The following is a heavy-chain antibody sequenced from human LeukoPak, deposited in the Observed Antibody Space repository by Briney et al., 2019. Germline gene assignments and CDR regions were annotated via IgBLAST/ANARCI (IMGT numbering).Heavy chain of an antibody. D-gene: IGHD7-27*01. J-gene: IGHJ3*02. CDR1: GYTFTTYG. Sequence: ASVKVSCKTSGYTFTTYGISWVRQAPGQGLEWMGWISGYNGNTNYAQKLQSRVTMTTDTSTSTAYMELRSLRSDDTAVYYCARGGDGHRWGRRFDAFDIWGQGTMVTVSS. CDR2: ISGYNGNT. CDR3: ARGGDGHRWGRRFDAFDI. V-gene: IGHV1-18*01.